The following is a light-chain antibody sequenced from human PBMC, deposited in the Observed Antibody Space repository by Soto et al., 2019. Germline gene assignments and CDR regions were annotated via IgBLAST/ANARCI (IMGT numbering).Light chain of an antibody. V-gene: IGLV2-11*01. CDR2: DVS. J-gene: IGLJ1*01. CDR3: CSYAGRDTLYV. Sequence: QSALTQPRSLSGTPGQSVTISCTGTSTDVVGYNYVSWYQQHPGKVPKLMLYDVSKRPAGVPDRFSGSKSGNTASLTISGLQAEDEADYYCCSYAGRDTLYVFGRGTKVTVL. CDR1: STDVVGYNY.